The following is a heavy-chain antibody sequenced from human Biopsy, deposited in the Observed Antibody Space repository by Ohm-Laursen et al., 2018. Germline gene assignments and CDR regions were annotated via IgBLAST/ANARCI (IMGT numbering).Heavy chain of an antibody. J-gene: IGHJ4*02. Sequence: SSVKVSCKTSGYNFISYSINWVRQAPGQGLEWMGWIRPLNGDTKYGQKFQDRVTMTTDTSTSTVYMELTSLGSDDTAVYYCARGEVTFGELIVSIDSWGQGTLVTVSS. V-gene: IGHV1-18*01. CDR3: ARGEVTFGELIVSIDS. CDR2: IRPLNGDT. D-gene: IGHD3-16*02. CDR1: GYNFISYS.